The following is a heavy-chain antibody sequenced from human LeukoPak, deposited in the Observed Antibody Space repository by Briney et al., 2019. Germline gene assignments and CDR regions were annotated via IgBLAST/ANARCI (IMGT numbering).Heavy chain of an antibody. V-gene: IGHV3-30*18. CDR1: GFTFSSYG. J-gene: IGHJ4*02. D-gene: IGHD3-10*01. CDR2: ISYDGSNK. CDR3: AKDCYYGSGSYPFDY. Sequence: GGSLRLSCAASGFTFSSYGMHWVRQAPGKGLEWVAVISYDGSNKYYADSVKGRFTISRDNSKNTLYLQMNSLRAEDTAVYYCAKDCYYGSGSYPFDYWGQGTLVTVSS.